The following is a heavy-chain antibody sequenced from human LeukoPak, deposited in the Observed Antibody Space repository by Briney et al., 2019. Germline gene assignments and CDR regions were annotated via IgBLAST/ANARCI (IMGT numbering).Heavy chain of an antibody. CDR3: ARESTSGMATKDYYGMDV. CDR2: IIPILGIA. V-gene: IGHV1-69*04. CDR1: GGTFSSYA. J-gene: IGHJ6*02. D-gene: IGHD5-24*01. Sequence: SVKVSCKASGGTFSSYAISWVRQAPGQGLEWMGRIIPILGIANYAQRFQGRVTITADKSTSTAYMELSSLRSEDTAVYYCARESTSGMATKDYYGMDVWGQGTTVTVSS.